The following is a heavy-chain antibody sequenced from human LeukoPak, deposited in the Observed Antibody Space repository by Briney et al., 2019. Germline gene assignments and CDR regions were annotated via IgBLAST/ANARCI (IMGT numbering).Heavy chain of an antibody. J-gene: IGHJ6*03. D-gene: IGHD1-26*01. CDR2: VYTTGDT. CDR1: GGSISNFY. V-gene: IGHV4-4*07. CDR3: ARGGAHQPDHSHFYQFMDV. Sequence: SETLSLTCTVSGGSISNFYWSWFRQPAGKGLEWIGRVYTTGDTNYISSLKSRVTVSIDTSRNQFSLKLSSVTAADTAVYYCARGGAHQPDHSHFYQFMDVWGKGTTVTVSS.